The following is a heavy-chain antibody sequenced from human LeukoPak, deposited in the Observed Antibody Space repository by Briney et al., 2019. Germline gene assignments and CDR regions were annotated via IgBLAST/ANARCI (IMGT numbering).Heavy chain of an antibody. D-gene: IGHD3-10*01. J-gene: IGHJ6*03. CDR1: GFTFSSYS. CDR3: ARGGYYGSGSYSKYYYYYYMDV. Sequence: PGGSLRLSCAASGFTFSSYSMNWVRQAPGKGLEWVSSISSSSSYIYYADSVKGRFTISRDNAKNSLYLQMNSLRAEDTAVYYCARGGYYGSGSYSKYYYYYYMDVWGKGTTVTVSS. V-gene: IGHV3-21*01. CDR2: ISSSSSYI.